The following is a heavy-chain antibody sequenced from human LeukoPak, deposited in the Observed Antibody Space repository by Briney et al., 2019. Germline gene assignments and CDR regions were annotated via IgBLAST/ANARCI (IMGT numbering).Heavy chain of an antibody. CDR3: ARSPGGDAAGTGFDY. J-gene: IGHJ4*02. CDR1: GGSISSYY. V-gene: IGHV4-59*08. Sequence: SETLPLTCTVSGGSISSYYWSWIRQPPGKGLEWIGYIYYSGSTNYNPSLKSRVTISVDTSKNQFSLKLSSVTAADTAVYYCARSPGGDAAGTGFDYWGQGTLVTVSS. D-gene: IGHD6-13*01. CDR2: IYYSGST.